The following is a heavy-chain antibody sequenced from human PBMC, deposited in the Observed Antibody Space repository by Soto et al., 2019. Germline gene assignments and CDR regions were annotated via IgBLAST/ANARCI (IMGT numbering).Heavy chain of an antibody. Sequence: SETLSLTCAVSGGSISSSNWWSWVRQPPGKGLEWIGEIYHSGSTNYNPSLKSRVTISVDKSKNQFSLKLSSVTAADTAVYYCARVRSGIAAAGIGYFDYWGQGTLVTVSS. D-gene: IGHD6-13*01. J-gene: IGHJ4*02. CDR1: GGSISSSNW. CDR2: IYHSGST. CDR3: ARVRSGIAAAGIGYFDY. V-gene: IGHV4-4*02.